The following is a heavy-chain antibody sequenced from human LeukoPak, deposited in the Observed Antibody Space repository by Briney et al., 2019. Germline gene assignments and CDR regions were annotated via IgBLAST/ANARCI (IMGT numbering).Heavy chain of an antibody. D-gene: IGHD6-6*01. Sequence: SETLSLTCTVSGDSISSCYWSWIRQPAAKGLEWIGRIGTSGTINYNPSLKNRVTMSVDTSKNQFSLKLTSVTAADTAVYYCARDRDYSNSLDYWGQGTLVTVSS. CDR2: IGTSGTI. CDR3: ARDRDYSNSLDY. V-gene: IGHV4-4*07. CDR1: GDSISSCY. J-gene: IGHJ4*02.